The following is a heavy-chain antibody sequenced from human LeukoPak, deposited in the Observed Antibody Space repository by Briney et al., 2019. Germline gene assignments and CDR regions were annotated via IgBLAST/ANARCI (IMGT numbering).Heavy chain of an antibody. D-gene: IGHD1-26*01. V-gene: IGHV1-8*01. CDR1: GYTFTSYD. CDR3: ARGGSYPPIINYYYYMDV. Sequence: ASVKVSCKASGYTFTSYDINWVRQATGQGLEWMGWMNPNSGNTGYAQKFQGRVTMTRNTSISTAYMELSSLRSEDTAVYYCARGGSYPPIINYYYYMDVWGKGTTVTISS. J-gene: IGHJ6*03. CDR2: MNPNSGNT.